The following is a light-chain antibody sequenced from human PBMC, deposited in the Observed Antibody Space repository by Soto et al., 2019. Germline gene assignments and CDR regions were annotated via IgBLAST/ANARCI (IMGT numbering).Light chain of an antibody. J-gene: IGKJ1*01. CDR2: GAS. CDR3: QQYNNWPRT. Sequence: SQSPSTLSVSTGERATLSCRASQSVSSDLAWYHQKPGQAPRLLIYGASTRATGIPARVSGSGSGTEFTLTINSLQSEDFAVYYCQQYNNWPRTFAQRTKV. CDR1: QSVSSD. V-gene: IGKV3-15*01.